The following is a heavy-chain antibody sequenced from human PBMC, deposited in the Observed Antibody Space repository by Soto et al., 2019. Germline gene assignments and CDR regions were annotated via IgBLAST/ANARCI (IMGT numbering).Heavy chain of an antibody. Sequence: QVQLQESGPGLVKPSQTLSLTCTVSGGYISSGGYYWSWIRQHPGKGLEWIGYIYYSGSTYYNPSLKSRVTISVDTSKNQFSLKLSSVTAADTAVYYCAREDRGFGELLSGWFDPWGQGTLVTVSS. CDR1: GGYISSGGYY. CDR3: AREDRGFGELLSGWFDP. J-gene: IGHJ5*02. V-gene: IGHV4-31*03. CDR2: IYYSGST. D-gene: IGHD3-10*01.